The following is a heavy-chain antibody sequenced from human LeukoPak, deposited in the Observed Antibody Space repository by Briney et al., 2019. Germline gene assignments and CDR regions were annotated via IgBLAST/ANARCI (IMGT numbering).Heavy chain of an antibody. V-gene: IGHV4-34*01. CDR3: AREAPHYYDSSGSQYYYYMDV. J-gene: IGHJ6*03. CDR2: IYYSGST. CDR1: GGSFSGYY. D-gene: IGHD3-22*01. Sequence: SETLSLTRAVYGGSFSGYYWSWIRQPPGKGLEWIGSIYYSGSTYYNPSLKSRVTISVDTSKNQFSLKLSSVTAADTAVYYCAREAPHYYDSSGSQYYYYMDVWGKGTTVTVSS.